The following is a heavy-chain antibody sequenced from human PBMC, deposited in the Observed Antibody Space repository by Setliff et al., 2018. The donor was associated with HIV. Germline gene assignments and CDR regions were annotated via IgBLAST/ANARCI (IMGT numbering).Heavy chain of an antibody. CDR3: AASADGDCATTSCTNWFDP. CDR1: GDSINTPHC. V-gene: IGHV4-4*02. CDR2: VCQRGGI. D-gene: IGHD2-21*01. Sequence: PSETLSLTCAVSGDSINTPHCWSWVRQSLEKGLEWIGEVCQRGGINYNPFLWSRASISMDKPRNYFSLEMASMTAADTAVYFCAASADGDCATTSCTNWFDPWGQGTLVTVSS. J-gene: IGHJ5*02.